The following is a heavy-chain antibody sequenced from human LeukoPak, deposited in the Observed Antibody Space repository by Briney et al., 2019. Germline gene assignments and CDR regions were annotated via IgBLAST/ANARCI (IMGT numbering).Heavy chain of an antibody. J-gene: IGHJ4*02. CDR3: ARFTVPAAIIDY. CDR1: GGSISSYY. CDR2: IYYSGST. Sequence: SETLSLTCTVSGGSISSYYWSWIRQPPGKGLEWIGYIYYSGSTNYNPSLKSRVTISVDTSKNQFSLKLSSVTAADTAVYYCARFTVPAAIIDYWGQGTLVSVSS. D-gene: IGHD2-2*01. V-gene: IGHV4-59*01.